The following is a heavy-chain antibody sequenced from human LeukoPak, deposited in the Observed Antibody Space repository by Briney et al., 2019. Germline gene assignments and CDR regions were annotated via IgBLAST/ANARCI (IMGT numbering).Heavy chain of an antibody. D-gene: IGHD4-17*01. CDR3: ARLALGTTLGY. J-gene: IGHJ4*02. CDR1: GGSISRYY. V-gene: IGHV4-59*08. CDR2: IYYSGST. Sequence: SETLSLTCTVSGGSISRYYWSWIRQPPGKGLEWIGYIYYSGSTNYNPSLKSRVTISVDTSKNQFSLKLSSVTAADTAVYYCARLALGTTLGYWGQGTLVTVSS.